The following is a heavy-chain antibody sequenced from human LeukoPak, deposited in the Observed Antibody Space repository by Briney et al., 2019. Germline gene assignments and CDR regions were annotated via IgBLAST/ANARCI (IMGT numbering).Heavy chain of an antibody. D-gene: IGHD3-22*01. Sequence: PGGSLRLSCAASGFSFSTYNMNWVRQAPGKGLEWVSSISTISYISYADSVKGRFTISRDNSKNTLYLQMNSLRAEDTAVYYCAKDEGYYYDSSVYPTHFDYWGQGTLVTVSS. CDR2: ISTISYI. CDR3: AKDEGYYYDSSVYPTHFDY. J-gene: IGHJ4*02. V-gene: IGHV3-21*01. CDR1: GFSFSTYN.